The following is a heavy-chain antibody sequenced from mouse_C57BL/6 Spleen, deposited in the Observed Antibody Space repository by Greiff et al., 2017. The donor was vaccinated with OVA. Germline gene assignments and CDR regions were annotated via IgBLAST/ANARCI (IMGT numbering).Heavy chain of an antibody. CDR3: ARSGTAQATFWFAY. Sequence: QVHVKQSGAELVKPGASVKISCKASGYAFSSYWMNWVKQRPGKGLEWIGQIYPGDGDTNYNGKFKGKATLTADKSSSTAYMQLSSLTSEDSAVYFCARSGTAQATFWFAYWGQGTLVTVSA. CDR1: GYAFSSYW. V-gene: IGHV1-80*01. CDR2: IYPGDGDT. J-gene: IGHJ3*01. D-gene: IGHD3-2*02.